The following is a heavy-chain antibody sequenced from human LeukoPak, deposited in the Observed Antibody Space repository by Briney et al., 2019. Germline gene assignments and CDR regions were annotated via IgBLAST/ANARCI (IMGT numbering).Heavy chain of an antibody. V-gene: IGHV1-2*02. CDR3: VREARAGNWFDP. Sequence: EASVKVSSKPSGCTFTIYYIHWVRQAPGQGLEWMGWINPDSGGTNYAQQFQGRVTMTRDTSISTVYMDLNRPRSDDTAMYYCVREARAGNWFDPWGQGTLVIVSS. J-gene: IGHJ5*02. CDR2: INPDSGGT. CDR1: GCTFTIYY.